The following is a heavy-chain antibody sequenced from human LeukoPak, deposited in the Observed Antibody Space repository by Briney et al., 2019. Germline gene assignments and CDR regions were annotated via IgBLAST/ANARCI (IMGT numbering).Heavy chain of an antibody. V-gene: IGHV3-66*01. CDR3: ASGGGVLRYFAWEGY. CDR1: EFSVGSNY. D-gene: IGHD3-9*01. Sequence: GGSLRLSCAASEFSVGSNYMTWVRQAPGKGLEWVSLIYSGGSTYYADSVKGRFTISRDNSKNTLYLQMNSLRAEDTAVYYCASGGGVLRYFAWEGYWGQGTLVTVSS. CDR2: IYSGGST. J-gene: IGHJ4*02.